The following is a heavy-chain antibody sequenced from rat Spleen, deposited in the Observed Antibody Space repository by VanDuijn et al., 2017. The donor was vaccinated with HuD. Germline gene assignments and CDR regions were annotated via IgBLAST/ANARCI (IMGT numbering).Heavy chain of an antibody. CDR3: TRAIYSTDYYFAKGYYVMDA. J-gene: IGHJ4*01. CDR2: ISTNGGST. D-gene: IGHD1-6*01. V-gene: IGHV5-46*01. Sequence: VQLVESGGGLVQPGRSMKLSCVASGFTFSSFPMAWVRQAPTKGLEWVATISTNGGSTYYRDSVKGRFTISRDKAKSTLYLQMNSLRSEDTATYYCTRAIYSTDYYFAKGYYVMDAWGQGASVTVSS. CDR1: GFTFSSFP.